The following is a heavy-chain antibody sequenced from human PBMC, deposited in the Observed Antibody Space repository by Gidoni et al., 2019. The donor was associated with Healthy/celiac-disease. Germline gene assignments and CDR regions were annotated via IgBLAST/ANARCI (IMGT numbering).Heavy chain of an antibody. CDR2: IYYSGTT. J-gene: IGHJ4*02. CDR3: ARQGEMSTIGLALRFDY. D-gene: IGHD1-1*01. CDR1: GGSISSSRYY. V-gene: IGHV4-39*01. Sequence: QLQLQEAGQGPVKPSETLSLTCTVSGGSISSSRYYWGWTRQPPGKGLGWVGSIYYSGTTYYNPSLKWRVTISVDTSKNQFSLKLSSVTAADTAVYYCARQGEMSTIGLALRFDYWGQGTLVTVSS.